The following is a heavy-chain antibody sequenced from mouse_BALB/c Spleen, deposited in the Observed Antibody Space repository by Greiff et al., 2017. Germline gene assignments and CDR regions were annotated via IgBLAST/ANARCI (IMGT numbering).Heavy chain of an antibody. V-gene: IGHV5-9-4*01. J-gene: IGHJ2*01. CDR3: ARQEYGSSSFDY. CDR2: ISSGGSYT. CDR1: GFTFSSYA. Sequence: DVMLVESGGGLVKPGGSLKLSCAASGFTFSSYAMSWVRQSPEKRLEWVAEISSGGSYTYYPDTVTGRFTISRDNAKNTLYLEMSSLRSEDTAMYYCARQEYGSSSFDYWGQGTTLTVSS. D-gene: IGHD1-1*01.